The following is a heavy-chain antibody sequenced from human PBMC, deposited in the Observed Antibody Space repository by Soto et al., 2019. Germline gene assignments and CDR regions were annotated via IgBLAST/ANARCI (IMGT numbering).Heavy chain of an antibody. CDR3: ARDNRYNWNDEGWFDP. CDR1: GYSFSDYD. J-gene: IGHJ5*02. D-gene: IGHD1-20*01. Sequence: QVQLVQSGAEVKKPGASVKVSCKASGYSFSDYDIDWVRQATGQGHEWMGWMNPNSGNTGYAQKFQGRVTMTTNTSINTAYMELSSLGSEDTAVYYCARDNRYNWNDEGWFDPWGQGTLVTVSS. V-gene: IGHV1-8*01. CDR2: MNPNSGNT.